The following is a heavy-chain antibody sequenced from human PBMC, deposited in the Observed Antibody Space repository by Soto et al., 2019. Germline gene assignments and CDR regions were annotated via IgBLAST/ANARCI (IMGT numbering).Heavy chain of an antibody. CDR1: GFRFNSSS. CDR3: VRENEMAGATSAFEY. CDR2: IDARSNYI. D-gene: IGHD1-26*01. Sequence: EVQLVESGGGLVKPGGSLRVSCEASGFRFNSSSMNWVRQAPQKGLEWVSLIDARSNYIYYADSVKGRFTISRDNARNSLYLQMDSLRVEDTAVYYCVRENEMAGATSAFEYWGQGTPVTVSS. V-gene: IGHV3-21*02. J-gene: IGHJ4*02.